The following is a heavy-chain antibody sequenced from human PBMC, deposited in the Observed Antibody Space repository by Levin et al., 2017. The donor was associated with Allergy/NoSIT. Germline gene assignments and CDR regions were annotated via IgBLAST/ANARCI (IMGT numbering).Heavy chain of an antibody. J-gene: IGHJ6*02. CDR2: TSYDGGDK. Sequence: GGSLRLSCAASGFTFRTYAMHWVRQAPGKGLEWVTVTSYDGGDKYYADSVKGRFTISRDNSKNTLYLQMNSLRPEETAVYYCTRGQNQIGYYGMDVWGQGTTVTVSS. CDR3: TRGQNQIGYYGMDV. CDR1: GFTFRTYA. V-gene: IGHV3-30*04. D-gene: IGHD1-14*01.